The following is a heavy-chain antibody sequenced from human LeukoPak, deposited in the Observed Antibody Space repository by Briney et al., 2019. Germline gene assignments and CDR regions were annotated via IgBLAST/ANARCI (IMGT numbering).Heavy chain of an antibody. CDR1: GGSFSGYC. CDR3: ARERRYYYGSGKRYGMDV. D-gene: IGHD3-10*01. Sequence: SETLSLTCAVYGGSFSGYCRSWIRQPPGKGLEWMGEINNSGSTNYNPSLKIRVTISVDTSKNQFSLKLSPVTAADTAVYYCARERRYYYGSGKRYGMDVWGKGTTVTVSS. V-gene: IGHV4-34*01. J-gene: IGHJ6*04. CDR2: INNSGST.